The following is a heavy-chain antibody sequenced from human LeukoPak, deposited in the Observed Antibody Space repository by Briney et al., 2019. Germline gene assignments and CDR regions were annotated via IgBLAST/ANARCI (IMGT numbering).Heavy chain of an antibody. V-gene: IGHV3-7*01. J-gene: IGHJ4*02. CDR2: IKQDGSDK. D-gene: IGHD6-19*01. CDR1: GFTFSSYW. CDR3: AGDGGITVAGSTWDY. Sequence: GGSLRLSCVASGFTFSSYWMSWVRQAPGKGLEWVANIKQDGSDKYYVDSVKGRFTISRDNAKKSLYLQMNSLRAEDTAVYYCAGDGGITVAGSTWDYWGQGTLVTVSS.